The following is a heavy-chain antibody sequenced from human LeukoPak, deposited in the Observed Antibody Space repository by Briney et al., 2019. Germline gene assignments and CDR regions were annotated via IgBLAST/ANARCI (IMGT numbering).Heavy chain of an antibody. V-gene: IGHV5-51*01. J-gene: IGHJ4*02. CDR3: ARQESNWGSY. D-gene: IGHD3-16*01. Sequence: GESLKISCKGSGYNFTNYWIGWVRLMPGKGLEWMGIIYPGDSNTRYSPSFQGQVTISADKSISTAYLQWSSLRASDTAMYFCARQESNWGSYWGQGTLVTVSS. CDR2: IYPGDSNT. CDR1: GYNFTNYW.